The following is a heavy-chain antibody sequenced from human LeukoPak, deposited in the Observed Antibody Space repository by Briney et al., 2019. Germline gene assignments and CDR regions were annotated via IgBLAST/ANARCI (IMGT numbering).Heavy chain of an antibody. Sequence: ASMKVSCKASGYTFTGYYMHWVRQAPGQGLEWMGWINPNSGGTNYAQELRGRVTMTRDTSISTAYMELSSLRSDDTAVYYCASVEMATINWWGQGTLVTVSS. CDR3: ASVEMATINW. V-gene: IGHV1-2*02. D-gene: IGHD5-24*01. CDR1: GYTFTGYY. J-gene: IGHJ4*02. CDR2: INPNSGGT.